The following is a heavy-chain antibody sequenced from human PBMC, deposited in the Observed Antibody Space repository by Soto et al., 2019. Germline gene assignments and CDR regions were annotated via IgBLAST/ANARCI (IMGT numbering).Heavy chain of an antibody. CDR2: IYPGDSDT. D-gene: IGHD3-9*01. CDR1: GYSFTSYW. V-gene: IGHV5-51*01. J-gene: IGHJ5*02. CDR3: ARGTTYDILTGWNWFDP. Sequence: PGESLKISCKGSGYSFTSYWVGWVRQMPGKGLEWMGIIYPGDSDTRYSPSFQGQVTISADKSISTAYLQWSSLKASDTAMYYCARGTTYDILTGWNWFDPWGQGTLVTVSS.